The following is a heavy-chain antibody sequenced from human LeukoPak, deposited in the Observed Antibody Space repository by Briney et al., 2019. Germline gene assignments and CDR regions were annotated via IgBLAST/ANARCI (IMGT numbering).Heavy chain of an antibody. CDR2: ISAYNGNT. CDR3: ARALRITMVRVTAKDAFDI. V-gene: IGHV1-18*01. CDR1: GYTFTSYG. Sequence: GASVKVSCKASGYTFTSYGISWVRQAPGQGLEWMGWISAYNGNTNYAQKLQGRVTMTTDTSTSTAYMELRSLRSDDTAVYYCARALRITMVRVTAKDAFDIWGQGTMVTVSS. D-gene: IGHD3-10*01. J-gene: IGHJ3*02.